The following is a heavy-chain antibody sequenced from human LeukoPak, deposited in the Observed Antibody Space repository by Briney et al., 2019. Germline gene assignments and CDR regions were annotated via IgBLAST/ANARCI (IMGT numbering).Heavy chain of an antibody. J-gene: IGHJ5*02. CDR1: GGTFSSYA. V-gene: IGHV1-69*05. D-gene: IGHD3-22*01. CDR2: IIPIFGTA. Sequence: ASVKVSCKASGGTFSSYAISWVRQAPGQGLEWMGGIIPIFGTANYAQKFRGRVTITTDESTSTAYMELSSLRSEDTAVYYCARAPPDYYDSSGYYNWFDPWGQGTLVTVSS. CDR3: ARAPPDYYDSSGYYNWFDP.